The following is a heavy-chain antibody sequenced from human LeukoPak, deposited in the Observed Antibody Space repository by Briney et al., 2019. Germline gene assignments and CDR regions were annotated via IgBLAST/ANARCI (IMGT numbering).Heavy chain of an antibody. J-gene: IGHJ4*02. Sequence: ASVKVSCKASGYTFTSYDINWVRQATGQGLECMGWMNPNSANTGYAQNFQGRVTMTRNTSISTAYMELSSLRSEDTAVYYCATRFSRGSGSAIDYWGQGTLVTVSS. CDR3: ATRFSRGSGSAIDY. V-gene: IGHV1-8*01. CDR1: GYTFTSYD. D-gene: IGHD3-10*01. CDR2: MNPNSANT.